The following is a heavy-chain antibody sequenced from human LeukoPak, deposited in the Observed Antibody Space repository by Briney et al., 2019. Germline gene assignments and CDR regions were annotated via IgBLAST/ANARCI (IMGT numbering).Heavy chain of an antibody. Sequence: PSETPSLTCSVSGGSISGFYWRWIRQPPGKGLEWIGYTYYSGSTNYNPSLKSRVTISGDTSKNQFSLRLSSVTAADTAVYYCARLRASTGFDPWGQGTLVTVSS. CDR2: TYYSGST. CDR3: ARLRASTGFDP. D-gene: IGHD1-1*01. V-gene: IGHV4-59*08. CDR1: GGSISGFY. J-gene: IGHJ5*02.